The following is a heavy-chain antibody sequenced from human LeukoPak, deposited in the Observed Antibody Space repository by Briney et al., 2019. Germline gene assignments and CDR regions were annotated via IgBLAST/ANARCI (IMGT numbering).Heavy chain of an antibody. V-gene: IGHV1-18*01. CDR1: GYTFTSYG. D-gene: IGHD4-17*01. CDR2: ISAYNGNT. CDR3: ARELRVTTSLDYFDY. J-gene: IGHJ4*02. Sequence: ASVKVSCKASGYTFTSYGISWVRQAPGQGLEWMGWISAYNGNTNYAQKLQGRVTMTTDTSTSTAYMELRSLRSDDTAVYYCARELRVTTSLDYFDYWGQGTLVTVSS.